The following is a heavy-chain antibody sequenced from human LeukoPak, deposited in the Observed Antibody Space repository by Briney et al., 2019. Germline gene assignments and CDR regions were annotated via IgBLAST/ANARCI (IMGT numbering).Heavy chain of an antibody. D-gene: IGHD3-9*01. J-gene: IGHJ5*02. V-gene: IGHV4-4*02. Sequence: ASETLSLTCAVSGGSISSSNWWSWVRQPPGKGLEWIGEIYHSGSTNYNPSLKSRVTISVDKSKNQFSLKLSSVTAADTAVYYCARDLRVLRYFVSRSLRFDPWGQGTLVTVSS. CDR2: IYHSGST. CDR3: ARDLRVLRYFVSRSLRFDP. CDR1: GGSISSSNW.